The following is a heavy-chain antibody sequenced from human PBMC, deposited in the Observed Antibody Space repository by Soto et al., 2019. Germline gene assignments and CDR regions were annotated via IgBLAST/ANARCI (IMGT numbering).Heavy chain of an antibody. V-gene: IGHV1-8*01. D-gene: IGHD1-1*01. CDR1: GYTFTSYD. J-gene: IGHJ4*02. CDR3: ARDMLNWNERSFDY. Sequence: ASVKVSCKASGYTFTSYDIDWVRQATGQGLEWMGWMNPNSGNTGYAQKFQGRVTMTRNTSISTAYMELSSLRSEDTAVYYCARDMLNWNERSFDYWGQGTLVTVSS. CDR2: MNPNSGNT.